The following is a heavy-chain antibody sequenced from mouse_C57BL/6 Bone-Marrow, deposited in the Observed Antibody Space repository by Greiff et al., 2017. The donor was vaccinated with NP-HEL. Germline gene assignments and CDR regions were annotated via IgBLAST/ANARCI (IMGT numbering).Heavy chain of an antibody. CDR2: IDPSDSYT. CDR3: ARSPPYYYGSSAWFAY. V-gene: IGHV1-69*01. Sequence: QVQLQQPGAELVMPGASVKLSCKASGYTFTSYWMHWVKQRPGQGLEWIGEIDPSDSYTNYNQKFKGKSTLTVDKSSSTAYMQLSSLTSEDSAGYYCARSPPYYYGSSAWFAYWGQGTLVTVSA. CDR1: GYTFTSYW. D-gene: IGHD1-1*01. J-gene: IGHJ3*01.